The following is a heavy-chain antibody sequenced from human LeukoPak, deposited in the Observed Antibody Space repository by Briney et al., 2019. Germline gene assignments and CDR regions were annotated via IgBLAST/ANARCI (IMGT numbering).Heavy chain of an antibody. CDR1: GFIFSNYG. J-gene: IGHJ4*02. Sequence: GGSLRLSCAASGFIFSNYGMHWVRQAPGKGLEWVAFMRSDGSDKYYADSVKGRFTISRDNSKNTLYLQMNSLRAEDTALYYCAKHDSSSYYWGQGTLVTVSS. D-gene: IGHD3-22*01. V-gene: IGHV3-30*02. CDR3: AKHDSSSYY. CDR2: MRSDGSDK.